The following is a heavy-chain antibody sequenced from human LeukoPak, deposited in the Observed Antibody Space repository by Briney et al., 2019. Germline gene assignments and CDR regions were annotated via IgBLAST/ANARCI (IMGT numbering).Heavy chain of an antibody. CDR1: GGSFSGYY. Sequence: PSETLSLTCAVYGGSFSGYYWSWIRQPPGKGLEWIGETNHSGSTNYNPSLKSRVTISVDTSKNQFSLKLSSVTAADTAVYYCARETDPFPWGQGTLVTVSS. V-gene: IGHV4-34*01. J-gene: IGHJ5*02. CDR2: TNHSGST. D-gene: IGHD1-1*01. CDR3: ARETDPFP.